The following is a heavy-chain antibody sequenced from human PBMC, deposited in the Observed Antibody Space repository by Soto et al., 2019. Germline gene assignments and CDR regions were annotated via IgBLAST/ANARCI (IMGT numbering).Heavy chain of an antibody. Sequence: VHLVESGGGVVQPGRSLRLSCVASGFTFNNYGMHWARQAPGKGLEWVAFISYDGSNKYYPDSVKGRFTISRDNSKNTLYLQMNSLRAEDTAMYYCAGGKYYFDYCGQGTLVTVSS. CDR3: AGGKYYFDY. J-gene: IGHJ4*02. V-gene: IGHV3-33*01. CDR2: ISYDGSNK. D-gene: IGHD1-26*01. CDR1: GFTFNNYG.